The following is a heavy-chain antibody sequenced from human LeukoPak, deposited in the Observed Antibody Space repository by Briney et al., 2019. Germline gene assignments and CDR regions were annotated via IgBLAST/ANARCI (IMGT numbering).Heavy chain of an antibody. D-gene: IGHD6-13*01. V-gene: IGHV1-2*02. CDR1: GYTFTGYY. Sequence: ASVKVSCKASGYTFTGYYMHWVRQAPGQGLEWMGWINPNSGGTNYAQKFQGRVTITADKSTSTAYMELRSLRSEDTAVYYCARDLPYSSSWYLYYFDYWGQGTLVTVSS. J-gene: IGHJ4*02. CDR3: ARDLPYSSSWYLYYFDY. CDR2: INPNSGGT.